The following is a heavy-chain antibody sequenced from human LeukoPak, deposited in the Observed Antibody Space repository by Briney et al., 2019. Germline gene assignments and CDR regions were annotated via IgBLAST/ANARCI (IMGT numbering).Heavy chain of an antibody. D-gene: IGHD5-18*01. CDR3: AKGGLGCTVMAHLDY. V-gene: IGHV3-43*02. CDR1: GFTFDDYG. CDR2: ISGDGGNT. Sequence: GGSLRLSCAASGFTFDDYGMHWVRQAPGKGLEWVSLISGDGGNTYYADSVKGRFTISRDNSKSSLYLQMNSLRTEDTALYYCAKGGLGCTVMAHLDYWGQGTLVTVSS. J-gene: IGHJ4*02.